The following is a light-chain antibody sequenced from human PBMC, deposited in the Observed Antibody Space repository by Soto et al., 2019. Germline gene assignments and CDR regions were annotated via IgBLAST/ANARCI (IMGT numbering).Light chain of an antibody. CDR1: SSDIGAYHY. CDR3: SSYTSSRTL. Sequence: QSVLTQPASVSGSPGQSITISCTGTSSDIGAYHYVSWYQQYPGKGPKLMIYDVSNRPSGVSGRFSGSKSGNTASLSISGLQAEDEADYYCSSYTSSRTLFGGGTKVTVL. CDR2: DVS. V-gene: IGLV2-14*03. J-gene: IGLJ2*01.